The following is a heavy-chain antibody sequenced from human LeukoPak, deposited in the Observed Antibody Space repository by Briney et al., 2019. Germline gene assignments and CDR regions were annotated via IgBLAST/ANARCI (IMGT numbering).Heavy chain of an antibody. D-gene: IGHD6-19*01. Sequence: ASVKVSCKASGYTFTDYYMHWVRQAPGQGLEWVGWINPDSGGTNYAQKFQGRVTMTRDTSISTVYMELSRLRSDDTAVYYCARGPSGWYFDYWGQGSLVTVSS. J-gene: IGHJ4*02. CDR1: GYTFTDYY. CDR2: INPDSGGT. V-gene: IGHV1-2*02. CDR3: ARGPSGWYFDY.